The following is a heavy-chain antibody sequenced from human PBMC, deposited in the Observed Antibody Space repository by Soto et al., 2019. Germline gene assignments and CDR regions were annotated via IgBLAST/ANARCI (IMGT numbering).Heavy chain of an antibody. D-gene: IGHD2-2*01. V-gene: IGHV1-69*01. Sequence: QVQLVQSGAEVKKPGSSVKVSCKASGGPFSSYSISWVRQAPGQGLAWMGGLIPISDTPNYAQKFQGRVTITADESTSTAYMELSSLRSEDTAVYYCARSQGSSTSLAIYYYYYYGMDVWGQGTTVTVSS. CDR1: GGPFSSYS. CDR3: ARSQGSSTSLAIYYYYYYGMDV. J-gene: IGHJ6*02. CDR2: LIPISDTP.